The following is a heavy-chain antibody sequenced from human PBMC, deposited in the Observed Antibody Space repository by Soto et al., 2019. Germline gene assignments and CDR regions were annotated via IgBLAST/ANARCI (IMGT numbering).Heavy chain of an antibody. V-gene: IGHV4-31*03. CDR3: ARAKGCSGRSCYLIDY. Sequence: QVQLQESGPGLVKPSQTLSLTCTVSGGSISSGGYYWSWIRQHPGKGLAWIGSIYYSGSTYYNPSLTSRVTISVDTSKSQFSLKLTSVTAADTAVYYCARAKGCSGRSCYLIDYWGQGTLVTVSS. CDR1: GGSISSGGYY. J-gene: IGHJ4*02. CDR2: IYYSGST. D-gene: IGHD2-15*01.